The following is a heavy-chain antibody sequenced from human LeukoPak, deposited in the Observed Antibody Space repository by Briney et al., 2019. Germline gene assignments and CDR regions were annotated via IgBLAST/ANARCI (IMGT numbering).Heavy chain of an antibody. CDR2: IYNSGTT. V-gene: IGHV3-53*01. D-gene: IGHD3-10*01. CDR1: GFTVSSTY. Sequence: HPGGSLRLPCAASGFTVSSTYMIWVRQAPGQGLEWVSLIYNSGTTFYADSVQGRFTISRDNSKNTLYLQMNSLRAEDTAIYYCARDSSSFPNYFDFWRQGTLVTVSS. CDR3: ARDSSSFPNYFDF. J-gene: IGHJ4*02.